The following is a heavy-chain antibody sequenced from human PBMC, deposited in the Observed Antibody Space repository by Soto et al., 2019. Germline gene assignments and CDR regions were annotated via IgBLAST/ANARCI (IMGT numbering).Heavy chain of an antibody. D-gene: IGHD2-15*01. CDR2: IDPSDSYS. V-gene: IGHV5-10-1*03. Sequence: EVQLVQSGAEVKKPGESLRISCKGSGYNFTNFWISWVRQMPGKGLEWMGMIDPSDSYSKYSPSFQGHVTISADKSTSTAYLQWSSLKAADTAMYYCATSGHGSTSKWVDPWGQGTLVTVSS. CDR1: GYNFTNFW. CDR3: ATSGHGSTSKWVDP. J-gene: IGHJ5*02.